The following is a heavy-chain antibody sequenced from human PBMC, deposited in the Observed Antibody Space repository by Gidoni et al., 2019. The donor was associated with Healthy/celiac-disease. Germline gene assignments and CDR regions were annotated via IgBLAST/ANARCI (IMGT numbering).Heavy chain of an antibody. CDR2: ISGSGGST. CDR3: AKAPAPYSSSWFDY. J-gene: IGHJ4*02. V-gene: IGHV3-23*04. Sequence: EVQLVESGGGLVQHGGSLRRSCADSGFPFSSYAMRWVRQAPGKGLEWVSAISGSGGSTYYADSVKGRFTISRDNSKNTLYLQMNSLRAEDTAVYYCAKAPAPYSSSWFDYWGQGTLVTVSS. CDR1: GFPFSSYA. D-gene: IGHD6-13*01.